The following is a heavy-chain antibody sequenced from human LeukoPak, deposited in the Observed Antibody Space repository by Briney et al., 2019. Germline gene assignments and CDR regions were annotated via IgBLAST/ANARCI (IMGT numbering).Heavy chain of an antibody. D-gene: IGHD4-11*01. Sequence: GGSLRLSCAASGFTFRSYAMSWVRQAPGKGLEWVSTISGSGGSTYYADSVQGRFTISRDTSKNTLYLQMNSLRAEDTAIYFCVKIVATTGLVYWGQGTLVTVSS. CDR2: ISGSGGST. CDR3: VKIVATTGLVY. J-gene: IGHJ4*02. CDR1: GFTFRSYA. V-gene: IGHV3-23*01.